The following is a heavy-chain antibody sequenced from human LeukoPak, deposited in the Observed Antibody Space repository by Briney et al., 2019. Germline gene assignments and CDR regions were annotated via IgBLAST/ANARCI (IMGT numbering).Heavy chain of an antibody. V-gene: IGHV6-1*01. CDR2: TYYRSKWYN. CDR1: GDSVSSNSVA. CDR3: ARGYNYAFDY. D-gene: IGHD5-18*01. J-gene: IGHJ4*02. Sequence: SQTLSLTCAISGDSVSSNSVAWNWIRQSPSRGLEWLGRTYYRSKWYNDYAVSVKSRITIDPDTSKNQFSLQLNSVTPEDTAVYYSARGYNYAFDYWGQGTLVTVSS.